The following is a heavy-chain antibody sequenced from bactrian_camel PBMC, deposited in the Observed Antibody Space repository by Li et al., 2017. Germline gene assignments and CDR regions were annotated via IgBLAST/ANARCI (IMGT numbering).Heavy chain of an antibody. Sequence: HVQLVESGGGLVQPGGSLRLSCEGTGFSFDSYFMSWVRQSPGKGLEWVSRISPSGSTTVYADSVKGRFTISRDNAKNTMSLQMNRVQPDDTAMYYCAYDPGASYCSDARWTAATLGIFWGQGTQVTVS. CDR2: ISPSGSTT. V-gene: IGHV3S1*01. D-gene: IGHD4*01. J-gene: IGHJ4*01. CDR1: GFSFDSYF. CDR3: AYDPGASYCSDARWTAATLGIF.